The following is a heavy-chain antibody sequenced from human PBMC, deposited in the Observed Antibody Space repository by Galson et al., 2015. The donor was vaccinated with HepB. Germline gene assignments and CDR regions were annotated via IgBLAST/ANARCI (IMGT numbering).Heavy chain of an antibody. CDR2: TYYRSKWYN. D-gene: IGHD2-8*02. J-gene: IGHJ4*02. CDR3: ARAYIGSFGGVKSLDY. V-gene: IGHV6-1*01. CDR1: GDSVSSNSAA. Sequence: CAISGDSVSSNSAAWNWIRQSPSRGLEWLGRTYYRSKWYNDYAVSVKSRITINPDTSKNQFSLQLNSVTPEDTAVYYCARAYIGSFGGVKSLDYWGQGTLVAVSS.